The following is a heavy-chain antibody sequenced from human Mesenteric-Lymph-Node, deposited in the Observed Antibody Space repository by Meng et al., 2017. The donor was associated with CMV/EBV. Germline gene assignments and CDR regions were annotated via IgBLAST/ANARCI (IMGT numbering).Heavy chain of an antibody. Sequence: ASVKVSCKASGYTFTGYYMHWVRQAPGQGLEWMGWINLNSGDTNFAQKFQGRVTMTTDTSTSTAYMELRSLRSDDTAVYYCARDRGWNWNEPTFDYWGQGTLVTVSS. J-gene: IGHJ4*02. V-gene: IGHV1-2*02. CDR2: INLNSGDT. CDR3: ARDRGWNWNEPTFDY. CDR1: GYTFTGYY. D-gene: IGHD1-1*01.